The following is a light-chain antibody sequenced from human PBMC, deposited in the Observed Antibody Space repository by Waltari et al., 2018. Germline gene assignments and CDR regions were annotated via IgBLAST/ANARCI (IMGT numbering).Light chain of an antibody. Sequence: QTVVTQEPSFSVSPGGTATLTCGLNSGSVSTSYHPSWYQQTPGQAPRTLIYSTSTRSSGVPDRFSGSILGNRAALTITGAQADDESDYYCVLYMGSGISVFGGGTKLTVL. V-gene: IGLV8-61*01. CDR3: VLYMGSGISV. CDR1: SGSVSTSYH. J-gene: IGLJ3*02. CDR2: STS.